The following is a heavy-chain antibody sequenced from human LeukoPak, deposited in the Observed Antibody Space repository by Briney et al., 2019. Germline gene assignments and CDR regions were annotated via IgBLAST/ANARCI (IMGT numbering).Heavy chain of an antibody. CDR1: GGSISSYY. D-gene: IGHD5-12*01. J-gene: IGHJ4*02. V-gene: IGHV4-59*01. CDR3: ARVSGYDWESFYDY. Sequence: SETLSLTCTVSGGSISSYYWSWIRQPPGKELEWIGYIYYSGSTNYNPSLKSRVTISVDTSKNQFSLKLNSVTAADTAVYYCARVSGYDWESFYDYWGQGTLVTVSS. CDR2: IYYSGST.